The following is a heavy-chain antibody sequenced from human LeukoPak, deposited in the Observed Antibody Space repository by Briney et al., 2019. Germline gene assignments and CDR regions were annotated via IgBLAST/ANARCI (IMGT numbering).Heavy chain of an antibody. D-gene: IGHD4-17*01. Sequence: GESLKISCKGSGYSFTSYWIGWVRHMPGKGLEWMGIIYPGDSDTRYSPSFQGQVTISADKSISTAYLQWSSLKASDTAMYYCERLGIDGDYGYDAFDIWGQGTMVTVFS. V-gene: IGHV5-51*01. CDR2: IYPGDSDT. J-gene: IGHJ3*02. CDR3: ERLGIDGDYGYDAFDI. CDR1: GYSFTSYW.